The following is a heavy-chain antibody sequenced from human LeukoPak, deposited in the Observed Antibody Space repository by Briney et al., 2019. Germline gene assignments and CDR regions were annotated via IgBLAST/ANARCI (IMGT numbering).Heavy chain of an antibody. Sequence: ASVKVSCKASGYTFTSYYMHWVRQAPGQGLEWMGIINPNGGSTSYAQKFQGRVTMTRDTSTSTVYMELSSLRSEDTAVYYCARAYCSSTSCYSRFDPWGQGTLVTVSS. CDR3: ARAYCSSTSCYSRFDP. J-gene: IGHJ5*02. V-gene: IGHV1-46*01. CDR1: GYTFTSYY. CDR2: INPNGGST. D-gene: IGHD2-2*01.